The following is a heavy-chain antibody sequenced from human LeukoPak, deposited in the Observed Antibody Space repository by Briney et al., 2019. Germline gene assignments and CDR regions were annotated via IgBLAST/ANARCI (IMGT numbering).Heavy chain of an antibody. J-gene: IGHJ6*03. Sequence: GGSLRLSCAASGFTFSSYGMSWVRQAPGKGLEWVSAISGSGGSTYYADSVKGRFTISRDNSKNTLYLQMNSLRAEDTAVYYCAKNPGIAAAGILKEGVSYYYMDVWGKGTTVTISS. CDR3: AKNPGIAAAGILKEGVSYYYMDV. CDR2: ISGSGGST. D-gene: IGHD6-13*01. CDR1: GFTFSSYG. V-gene: IGHV3-23*01.